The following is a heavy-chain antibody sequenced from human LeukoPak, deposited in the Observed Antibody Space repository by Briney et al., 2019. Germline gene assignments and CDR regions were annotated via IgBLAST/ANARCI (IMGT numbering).Heavy chain of an antibody. J-gene: IGHJ4*02. CDR2: ISGSGGST. V-gene: IGHV3-23*01. CDR3: ARELAVVVVTATTDY. D-gene: IGHD2-21*02. CDR1: GFTFSSYA. Sequence: GGSLRLSCAASGFTFSSYAMSWVRQAPGKGLEWVSAISGSGGSTYYADSVEGRFTISRDNSKNTLYLQMDSLRVEDTAIYYCARELAVVVVTATTDYWGQGTLVTVSS.